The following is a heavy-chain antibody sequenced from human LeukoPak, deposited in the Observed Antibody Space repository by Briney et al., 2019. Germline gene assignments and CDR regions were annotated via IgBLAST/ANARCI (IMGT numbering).Heavy chain of an antibody. CDR3: AKPSIAYAPRSHFDY. J-gene: IGHJ4*02. D-gene: IGHD6-6*01. CDR2: ISYDGSNK. V-gene: IGHV3-30*18. CDR1: GFTFSSYG. Sequence: PGRSLRLSCAASGFTFSSYGMHWVRQAPGKGLEWVAVISYDGSNKYYADSVKGRFTISRDNSKNTLYLQMNSLRAEDTAVYYCAKPSIAYAPRSHFDYWGQGTPVPGSS.